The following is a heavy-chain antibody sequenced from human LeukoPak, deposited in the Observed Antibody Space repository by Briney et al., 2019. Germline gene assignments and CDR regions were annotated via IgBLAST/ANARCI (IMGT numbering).Heavy chain of an antibody. CDR1: GFTFSSYS. D-gene: IGHD2-8*02. V-gene: IGHV3-48*01. J-gene: IGHJ4*02. Sequence: TGGSLRLSCAASGFTFSSYSMNWVRQAPGKGLELVSYISSSSSTIYYADSVKGRFTISRDNAKNSLYLQMNSLRAEDTAVYSCARAGRLGPLDYWGQGTLVTVSS. CDR2: ISSSSSTI. CDR3: ARAGRLGPLDY.